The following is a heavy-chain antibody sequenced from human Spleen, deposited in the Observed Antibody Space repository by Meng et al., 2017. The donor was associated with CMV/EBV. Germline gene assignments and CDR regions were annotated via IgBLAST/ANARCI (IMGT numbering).Heavy chain of an antibody. CDR3: ASGLTIFGPYDP. V-gene: IGHV4-34*01. Sequence: QVQLQQWGAGLLKPSETLSLTCAVYGGSFSGYYWSWIRQPPGKGLEWIGEINHSGSTNYNPSLKSRVTISVDTSKNQFSLKLSSVTAADTAVYYCASGLTIFGPYDPWGQGTLVTVSS. D-gene: IGHD3-3*01. J-gene: IGHJ5*02. CDR1: GGSFSGYY. CDR2: INHSGST.